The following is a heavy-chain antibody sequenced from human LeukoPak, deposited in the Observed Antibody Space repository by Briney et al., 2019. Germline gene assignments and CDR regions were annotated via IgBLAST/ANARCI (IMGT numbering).Heavy chain of an antibody. CDR3: ARDIVVVPADEDYYGMDV. J-gene: IGHJ6*02. V-gene: IGHV1-69*01. D-gene: IGHD2-2*01. Sequence: SVMISCKASGGTFSSYAISWVRQAPGQGLEWMGGIIPIFGTANYAQKFQGRVTITADESTSTAYMELSSLRSEDTAVYYCARDIVVVPADEDYYGMDVWGHEITAAVSS. CDR2: IIPIFGTA. CDR1: GGTFSSYA.